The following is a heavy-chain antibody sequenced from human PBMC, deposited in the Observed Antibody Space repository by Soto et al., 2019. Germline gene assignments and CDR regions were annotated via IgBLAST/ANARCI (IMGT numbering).Heavy chain of an antibody. CDR3: ARHIDLIVRSSMIVVVNNWFDP. D-gene: IGHD3-22*01. CDR1: GGSISSSSYY. V-gene: IGHV4-39*01. CDR2: IYYSGST. Sequence: SETLSLTCTVSGGSISSSSYYWGWIRQPPGKGLGWIGSIYYSGSTYYNPSLRSRVTISVDTSKNQFSLKLSSVTAADTAVYYCARHIDLIVRSSMIVVVNNWFDPWGQGTLVTVSS. J-gene: IGHJ5*02.